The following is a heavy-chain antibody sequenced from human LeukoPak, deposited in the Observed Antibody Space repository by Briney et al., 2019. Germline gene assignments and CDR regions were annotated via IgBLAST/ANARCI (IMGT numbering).Heavy chain of an antibody. V-gene: IGHV4-34*01. J-gene: IGHJ4*02. D-gene: IGHD6-6*01. Sequence: SETLSLTCAVSGVSFNDYYWSWIRRPPGKGLEWIGEVNQSGSTSYNPSLKSRVTISVDTSKNQFSLKVNSVTAADTAVYYCARGQIGARLQVWGQGTLVTVSS. CDR3: ARGQIGARLQV. CDR1: GVSFNDYY. CDR2: VNQSGST.